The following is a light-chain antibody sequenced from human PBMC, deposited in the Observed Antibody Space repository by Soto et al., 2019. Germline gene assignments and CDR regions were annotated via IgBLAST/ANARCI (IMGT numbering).Light chain of an antibody. V-gene: IGLV2-14*01. Sequence: QSALTQPASLSGSPGQSITISCTGTSSDVGGYNYVSWYQQHPDKAPKLMIYDVSNRPSGVSNRFSGSKSGNTASLTISGLQAEVESFNYCSPYTSSSSLYGAFGTGTKVTVL. CDR2: DVS. CDR3: SPYTSSSSLYGA. CDR1: SSDVGGYNY. J-gene: IGLJ1*01.